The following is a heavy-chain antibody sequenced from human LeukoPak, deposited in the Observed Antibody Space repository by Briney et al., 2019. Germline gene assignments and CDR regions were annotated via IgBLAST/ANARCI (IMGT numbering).Heavy chain of an antibody. CDR2: INHSGST. CDR1: GLTFTNAW. V-gene: IGHV4-34*01. CDR3: ARGRLAARRGPYNWFDP. J-gene: IGHJ5*02. Sequence: GSLRLSCAASGLTFTNAWMTWIRQPPGKGLEWIGKINHSGSTNYNPSLKSRVTISVDTSKNQFSLKLSSVTAADTAVYYCARGRLAARRGPYNWFDPWGQGTLVTVSS. D-gene: IGHD6-6*01.